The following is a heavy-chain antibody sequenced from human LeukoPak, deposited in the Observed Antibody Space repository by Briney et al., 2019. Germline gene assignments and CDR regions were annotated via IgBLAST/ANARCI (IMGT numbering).Heavy chain of an antibody. CDR2: MSPNSGNT. J-gene: IGHJ4*02. D-gene: IGHD7-27*01. V-gene: IGHV1-8*01. CDR1: GYTFTSYD. CDR3: ARGPPNWGYDY. Sequence: GASVKVSCKASGYTFTSYDINWVRQSTGQGPGWMGWMSPNSGNTGYAQKFQGRVTMTTSTSMSKAYMELSSLRSEDTAVYYCARGPPNWGYDYWGQGTLVTVSS.